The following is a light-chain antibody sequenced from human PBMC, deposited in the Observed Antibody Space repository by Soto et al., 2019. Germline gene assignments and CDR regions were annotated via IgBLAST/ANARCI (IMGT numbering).Light chain of an antibody. V-gene: IGKV3-11*01. Sequence: EIVLTQSPDTLSLSPGERATLSCRASQSISNSLAWYQQKPSQAPQLLIYDVSNRATGIPARFSGSGSGTDFTLTISGLETEDFAVYFCQQRSSWPLTFGGGTKVDIK. J-gene: IGKJ4*01. CDR2: DVS. CDR3: QQRSSWPLT. CDR1: QSISNS.